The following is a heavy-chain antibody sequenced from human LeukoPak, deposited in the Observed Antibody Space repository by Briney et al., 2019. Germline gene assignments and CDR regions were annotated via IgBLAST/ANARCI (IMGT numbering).Heavy chain of an antibody. D-gene: IGHD3-22*01. CDR2: VSGTGDTT. CDR3: ASHYYDSSGSF. J-gene: IGHJ4*02. CDR1: GFTFNTYD. Sequence: GGSLGLSCEASGFTFNTYDMSWVRQAPGKGLEWVSTVSGTGDTTVYADSVKGRFTISRDNSKNTLYLQMNSLRAEDTAVYYCASHYYDSSGSFWGQGTLVTVSS. V-gene: IGHV3-23*01.